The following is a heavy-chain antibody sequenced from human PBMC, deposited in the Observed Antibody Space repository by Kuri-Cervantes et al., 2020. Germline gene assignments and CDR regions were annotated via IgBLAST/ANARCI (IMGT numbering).Heavy chain of an antibody. CDR1: GFTFSSYG. D-gene: IGHD6-19*01. J-gene: IGHJ4*02. CDR2: IWYDGSNK. V-gene: IGHV3-33*01. CDR3: ARDGYSSGWYGGGFDY. Sequence: LSLTCAASGFTFSSYGMHWVRQAPGKGLEWVAVIWYDGSNKYYADSVKGRFTISRDNAKNSLYPQMNSLRAEDTAVYYCARDGYSSGWYGGGFDYWGQGTLVTVSS.